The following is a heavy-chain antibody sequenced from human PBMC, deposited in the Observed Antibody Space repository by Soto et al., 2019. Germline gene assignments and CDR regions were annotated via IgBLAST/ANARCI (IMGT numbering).Heavy chain of an antibody. V-gene: IGHV2-70*11. D-gene: IGHD4-17*01. CDR1: GFSLSTSGMC. CDR2: IDWDDDK. J-gene: IGHJ6*02. CDR3: ARLSTVTTYPNYYYYGMDV. Sequence: GSGPTLVNPTQTLTLTCTFSGFSLSTSGMCVSWIRQPPGKALEWLARIDWDDDKYYSTSLKTRLTISKDTSKNQVVLTMTNMDPVDTATYYCARLSTVTTYPNYYYYGMDVWGQGTTVTVSS.